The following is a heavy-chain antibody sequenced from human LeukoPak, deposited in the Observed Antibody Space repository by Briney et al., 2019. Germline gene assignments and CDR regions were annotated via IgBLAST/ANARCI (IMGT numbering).Heavy chain of an antibody. Sequence: SVTVSFKASGGTFSSYAISWVRQAPGQGLEWMGGIIPIFGTANYAQKFQGRVTITADKSTSTAYMELSSLRSEDTAVYYCAGEEYGSGSPCWGQGTLVTVSS. CDR3: AGEEYGSGSPC. D-gene: IGHD3-10*01. J-gene: IGHJ4*02. V-gene: IGHV1-69*06. CDR1: GGTFSSYA. CDR2: IIPIFGTA.